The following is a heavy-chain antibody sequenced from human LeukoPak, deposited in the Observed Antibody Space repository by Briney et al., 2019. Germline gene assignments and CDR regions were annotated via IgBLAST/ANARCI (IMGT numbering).Heavy chain of an antibody. CDR3: AKDNRRVPAAPYYFDY. Sequence: PGGSLRLSCAASGFTFSSYSMNWVRQAPGKGLEWVSYISSSSSTIYYADSVKGRFTISRDNAKNSLYLQMNSLRAEDTAVYYCAKDNRRVPAAPYYFDYWGQGTLVTVSS. V-gene: IGHV3-48*01. CDR2: ISSSSSTI. D-gene: IGHD2-2*01. CDR1: GFTFSSYS. J-gene: IGHJ4*02.